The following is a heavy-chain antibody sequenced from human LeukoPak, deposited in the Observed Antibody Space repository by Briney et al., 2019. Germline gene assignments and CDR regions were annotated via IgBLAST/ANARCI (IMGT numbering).Heavy chain of an antibody. CDR1: GYTFNAYY. V-gene: IGHV1-2*02. CDR2: INPNTGGT. CDR3: ARDSSFKPFDY. J-gene: IGHJ4*02. Sequence: GASVKVSCKASGYTFNAYYIHWVRQAPGQGLEWMGWINPNTGGTNYAQKFQGRVTMTSDTSVTTAYMELISLTPDDTAVYFCARDSSFKPFDYWGQGSLVTVSS. D-gene: IGHD6-6*01.